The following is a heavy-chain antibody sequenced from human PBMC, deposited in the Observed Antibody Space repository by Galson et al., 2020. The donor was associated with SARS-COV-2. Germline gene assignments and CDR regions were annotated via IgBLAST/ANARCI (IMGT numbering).Heavy chain of an antibody. J-gene: IGHJ4*02. Sequence: ASETLSLTCTVSGGSISSYSWSWIRQPAGKGLEWIGRIYTIGNTNYNPSLKSRVTMSVDTSKNQFSLKLSSVTAADTAVYYCARGGLFYSDTIDYWGQGTLVTVSS. CDR2: IYTIGNT. CDR1: GGSISSYS. D-gene: IGHD3-22*01. CDR3: ARGGLFYSDTIDY. V-gene: IGHV4-4*07.